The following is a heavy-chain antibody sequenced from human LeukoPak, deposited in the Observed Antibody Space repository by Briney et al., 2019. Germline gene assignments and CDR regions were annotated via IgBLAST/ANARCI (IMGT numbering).Heavy chain of an antibody. J-gene: IGHJ5*02. Sequence: ASVKVSCKASGYTFTGYYMHWVRQAPGQGLEWMGWINPNSGGTDYAQKFQGRVTMTRDTSISTAYMELSRLRSDDTAVYYCARGGLVRGILTGNNWFDPWGQGTLVTVSS. CDR3: ARGGLVRGILTGNNWFDP. CDR2: INPNSGGT. D-gene: IGHD3-9*01. V-gene: IGHV1-2*02. CDR1: GYTFTGYY.